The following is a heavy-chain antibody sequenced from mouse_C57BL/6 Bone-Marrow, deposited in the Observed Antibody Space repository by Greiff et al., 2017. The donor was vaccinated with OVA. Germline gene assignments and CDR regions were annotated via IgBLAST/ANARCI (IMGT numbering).Heavy chain of an antibody. J-gene: IGHJ4*01. CDR3: TTYYGNYGYAMGY. D-gene: IGHD2-1*01. CDR1: GFNIKDDY. V-gene: IGHV14-4*01. CDR2: IDPENGDT. Sequence: EVQVVESGAELVRPGASVKLSCTASGFNIKDDYMHWVKQRPEQGLEWIGWIDPENGDTEYASKFQGKATITADTSSNTAYLQLSSLTSEDTTIYKCTTYYGNYGYAMGYWGQGTSVTVSS.